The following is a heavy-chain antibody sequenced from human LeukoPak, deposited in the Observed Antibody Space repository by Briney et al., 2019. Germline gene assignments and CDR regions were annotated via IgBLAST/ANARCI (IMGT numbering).Heavy chain of an antibody. CDR2: IYHSGST. J-gene: IGHJ4*02. Sequence: LRLSCAASGFTFTNYAMSWVRQPPGKGLEWIGYIYHSGSTYYNPSLKSRVTISVDRSKNQFSLKLSSVTAADTAVYYCARANYYDSSGYVDYWGQGTLVTVSS. CDR3: ARANYYDSSGYVDY. V-gene: IGHV4-30-2*01. D-gene: IGHD3-22*01. CDR1: GFTFTNYA.